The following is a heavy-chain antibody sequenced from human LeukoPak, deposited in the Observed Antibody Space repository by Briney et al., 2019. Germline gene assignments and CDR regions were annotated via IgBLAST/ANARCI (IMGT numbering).Heavy chain of an antibody. D-gene: IGHD3-22*01. CDR2: ITPIFGTA. Sequence: ASVKVSCKASGGTFSRFTISWVRQAPGQGFEWMGGITPIFGTANFAQKFQGRVSITADESTSTAFMELSSLRSEDTAVYYCAREWGLESSGYYYAYWGQGALVTVSS. CDR3: AREWGLESSGYYYAY. V-gene: IGHV1-69*01. J-gene: IGHJ4*02. CDR1: GGTFSRFT.